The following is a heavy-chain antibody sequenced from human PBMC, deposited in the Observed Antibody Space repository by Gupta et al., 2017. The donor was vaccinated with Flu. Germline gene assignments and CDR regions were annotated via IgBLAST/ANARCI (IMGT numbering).Heavy chain of an antibody. Sequence: IRQPPGKGLEWVGSVDYGGSTHYNPSLESRIIMSIDTSRSRFSLSLGSVTAADTAVYYCARRRNGVIPAQFDYWGQGILVTVSS. CDR3: ARRRNGVIPAQFDY. CDR2: VDYGGST. J-gene: IGHJ4*02. D-gene: IGHD2-8*01. V-gene: IGHV4-39*01.